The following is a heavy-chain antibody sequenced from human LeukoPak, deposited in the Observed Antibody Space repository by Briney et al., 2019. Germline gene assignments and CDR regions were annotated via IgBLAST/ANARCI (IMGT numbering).Heavy chain of an antibody. Sequence: GASVKVSCKGSVYTFTSYGSSWVRQAPGQGLEWMGWISPYSGNTNYAQKLQGRLTLTKDTSTSTAYMELRRLRSDDTAVYYCAREMATIVNQFDYWGQGPLVSVPS. V-gene: IGHV1-18*01. CDR2: ISPYSGNT. CDR3: AREMATIVNQFDY. D-gene: IGHD5-24*01. CDR1: VYTFTSYG. J-gene: IGHJ4*02.